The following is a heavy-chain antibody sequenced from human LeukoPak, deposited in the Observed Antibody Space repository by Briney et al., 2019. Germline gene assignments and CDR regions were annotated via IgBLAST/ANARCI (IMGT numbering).Heavy chain of an antibody. Sequence: GGSLRLSCAASGFTFSSYWMHWVRQAPGKGLVWVSRINSDGSSTSYADSVKGRFTISRDNAKNTLDLQMNNLRAEDTAVYYCARIGYYYESSGYYYHFDYWGQGTLVTVSS. CDR3: ARIGYYYESSGYYYHFDY. J-gene: IGHJ4*02. V-gene: IGHV3-74*01. D-gene: IGHD3-22*01. CDR2: INSDGSST. CDR1: GFTFSSYW.